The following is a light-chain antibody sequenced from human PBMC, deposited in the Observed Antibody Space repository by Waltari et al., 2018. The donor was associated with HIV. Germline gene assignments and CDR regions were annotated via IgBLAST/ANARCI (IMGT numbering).Light chain of an antibody. CDR2: DAS. Sequence: EIVVTQSPATLSVSPGERATLSCRASQSVSNKLAWYQQKPGQAPRLLMYDASTRVTGIPARFSGSGSGTDFTLTISSLQSGDFAIYYCQQYNNWLTFGGGTKVEIK. CDR3: QQYNNWLT. J-gene: IGKJ4*01. V-gene: IGKV3-15*01. CDR1: QSVSNK.